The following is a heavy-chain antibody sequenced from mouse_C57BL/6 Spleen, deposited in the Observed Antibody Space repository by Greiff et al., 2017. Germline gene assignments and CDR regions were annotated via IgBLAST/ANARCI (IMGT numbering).Heavy chain of an antibody. CDR1: GYTFTSYW. D-gene: IGHD1-1*01. CDR3: ARTHGSSPSGAMDY. J-gene: IGHJ4*01. V-gene: IGHV1-69*01. CDR2: IAPSDSYT. Sequence: QVQLQQPGAELVMPGASVKLSCKASGYTFTSYWMHWVKQRPGQGLEWIGEIAPSDSYTNYNQKFKGKSTLTVDKSFSTAYMQLSSLTSEDSAVYYCARTHGSSPSGAMDYWGQGTSVTVSS.